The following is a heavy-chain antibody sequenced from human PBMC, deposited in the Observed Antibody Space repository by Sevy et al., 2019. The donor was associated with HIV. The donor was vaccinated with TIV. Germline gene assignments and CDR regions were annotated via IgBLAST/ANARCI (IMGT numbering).Heavy chain of an antibody. V-gene: IGHV4-31*03. CDR1: GGSISSGGYY. CDR3: ARVNPARDYDFWSGYPNWFDP. J-gene: IGHJ5*02. Sequence: SETLSLTCTVSGGSISSGGYYWSWIRQHPGKGLAWIGYIYYSGSTYYNPSLESRVTISVDTSKNQFSLKLSSVTAADTAVYYCARVNPARDYDFWSGYPNWFDPWGQGTLVTVSS. D-gene: IGHD3-3*01. CDR2: IYYSGST.